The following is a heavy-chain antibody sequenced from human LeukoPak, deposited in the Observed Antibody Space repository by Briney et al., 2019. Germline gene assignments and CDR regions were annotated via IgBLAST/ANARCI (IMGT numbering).Heavy chain of an antibody. V-gene: IGHV3-21*01. CDR2: ISASGRSI. J-gene: IGHJ6*02. D-gene: IGHD2-2*01. CDR1: GFTFSSNY. CDR3: ASDNRYCSSTSCYLNYYYGMDV. Sequence: GSLRLSCAASGFTFSSNYMNWGRQAPGKGLEWVSSISASGRSIYYADSVKGRFTTSRDNSKNTLYLQMNSLRAEDTAVYYCASDNRYCSSTSCYLNYYYGMDVWGQGTTVTVSS.